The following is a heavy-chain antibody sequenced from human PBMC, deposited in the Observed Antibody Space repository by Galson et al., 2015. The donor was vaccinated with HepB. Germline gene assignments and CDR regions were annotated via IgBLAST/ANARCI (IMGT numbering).Heavy chain of an antibody. Sequence: SLRLSCAASGFTVSSNYMSWVRQAPGKGLEWVSAISGSGGSTYYADSVKGRFTISRDNSKNTLYLQMNSLRAEDTAVYYCAKTVPQFTWFDPWGQGTLVTVSS. CDR1: GFTVSSNY. CDR3: AKTVPQFTWFDP. D-gene: IGHD2-2*01. V-gene: IGHV3-23*01. J-gene: IGHJ5*02. CDR2: ISGSGGST.